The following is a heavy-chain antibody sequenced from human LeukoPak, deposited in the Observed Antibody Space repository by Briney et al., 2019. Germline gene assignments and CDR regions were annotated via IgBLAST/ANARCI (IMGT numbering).Heavy chain of an antibody. D-gene: IGHD2-2*01. CDR2: IYHSTST. Sequence: SETLSLTCTVSGYSISNGYYWDWIRPPPRKGLEWIGRIYHSTSTYYNPSLQSRVTISVDTSKNQFSLKLSSVTAADTAVYYCATGYCSSTSCPYGYWGQGTLVTVSS. CDR3: ATGYCSSTSCPYGY. V-gene: IGHV4-38-2*02. CDR1: GYSISNGYY. J-gene: IGHJ4*02.